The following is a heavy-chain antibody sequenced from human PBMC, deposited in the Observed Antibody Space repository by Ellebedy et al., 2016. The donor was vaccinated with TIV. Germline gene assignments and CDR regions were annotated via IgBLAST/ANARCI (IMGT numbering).Heavy chain of an antibody. D-gene: IGHD1-26*01. J-gene: IGHJ4*02. CDR3: ARGSYYPVGFDY. V-gene: IGHV1-2*04. Sequence: AASVKVSCKASGYTFTSYGISWVRQAPGQGLEWMGWINPNSGGTNYAQKFQGWVTMTRDTSISTAYMELSRLRSDDTAVYYCARGSYYPVGFDYWGQGTLVTVSS. CDR2: INPNSGGT. CDR1: GYTFTSYG.